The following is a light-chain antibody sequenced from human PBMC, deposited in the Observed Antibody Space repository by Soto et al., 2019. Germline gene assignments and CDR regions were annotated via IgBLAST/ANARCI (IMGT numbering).Light chain of an antibody. CDR2: GAS. Sequence: EIVLTQSPGTLSLSPGERATLSCRASQSVSSNYLGWYQQKPGQPPRLLIYGASSRATGIPDRFSGSGSGTDFTLTISRLEPEDFAVYYCQQYGSSSTWTFGQGTKV. CDR1: QSVSSNY. V-gene: IGKV3-20*01. CDR3: QQYGSSSTWT. J-gene: IGKJ1*01.